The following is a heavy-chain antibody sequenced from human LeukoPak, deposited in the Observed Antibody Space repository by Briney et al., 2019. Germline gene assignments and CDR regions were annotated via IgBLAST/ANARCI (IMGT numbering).Heavy chain of an antibody. CDR1: GYTFTGYY. V-gene: IGHV1-2*02. CDR2: INPNSGGT. Sequence: GASVKVSCKASGYTFTGYYMHWVRQAPGQGLEWMGWINPNSGGTNYAQKFQGRVTMTRDTSISTAYMELSRLRSDDTAVYYCAINYYDSSGYYPHYFYYYYGMDVWGQGTTVTVSS. CDR3: AINYYDSSGYYPHYFYYYYGMDV. D-gene: IGHD3-22*01. J-gene: IGHJ6*02.